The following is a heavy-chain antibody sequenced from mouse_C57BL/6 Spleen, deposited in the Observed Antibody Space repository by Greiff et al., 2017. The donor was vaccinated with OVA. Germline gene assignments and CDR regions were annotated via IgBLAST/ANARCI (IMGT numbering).Heavy chain of an antibody. CDR3: ARLTY. CDR1: GFTFSDYG. V-gene: IGHV5-17*01. Sequence: EVKLMESGGGLVKPGGSLKLSCAASGFTFSDYGMHWVRQAPEKGLEWVSYISSGSRTIYYAETVKGRFTISRDTAKTTLFLQMTSLRSEDTAMYYCARLTYWGQGTLVTVSA. J-gene: IGHJ3*01. CDR2: ISSGSRTI.